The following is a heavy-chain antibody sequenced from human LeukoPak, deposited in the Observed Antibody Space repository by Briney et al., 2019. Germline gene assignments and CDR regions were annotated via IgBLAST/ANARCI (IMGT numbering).Heavy chain of an antibody. CDR3: ARGDGVYDHVWGRSY. CDR1: GFMFSDYY. V-gene: IGHV3-11*01. D-gene: IGHD3-16*01. Sequence: LRGSLRLSCTASGFMFSDYYMDWIRQATGQGLEWIACISPGGDTFFYADSVKGRFTISRDNSGDSLHMQMNSLRAEDTAVYYCARGDGVYDHVWGRSYWGQGTLVTVSS. CDR2: ISPGGDTF. J-gene: IGHJ4*02.